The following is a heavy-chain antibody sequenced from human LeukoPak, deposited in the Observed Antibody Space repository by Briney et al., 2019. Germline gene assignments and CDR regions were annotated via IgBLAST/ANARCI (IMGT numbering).Heavy chain of an antibody. Sequence: ASVKVSCKASGNTFTSYYMHWVRQAPGQGLEWMGIINPSGGSTIYAQKLQGRVTMTRDTSTSTVYMELSSLRSDDTAVYYCARVDTAMVIGYWGQGTLVTVSS. CDR1: GNTFTSYY. D-gene: IGHD5-18*01. J-gene: IGHJ4*02. CDR2: INPSGGST. CDR3: ARVDTAMVIGY. V-gene: IGHV1-46*04.